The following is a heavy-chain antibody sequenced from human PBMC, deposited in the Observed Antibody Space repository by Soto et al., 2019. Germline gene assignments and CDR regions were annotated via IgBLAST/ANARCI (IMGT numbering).Heavy chain of an antibody. V-gene: IGHV4-31*03. CDR3: ARDGRADGFFQH. CDR2: IYSTGST. Sequence: SETLSLTCTVSGGSISSGGYYWSWIRQHPGKGLEWIGYIYSTGSTYYNPSLKSRVTISVDTSKSQFSLRLSSVTAADTAVYFCARDGRADGFFQHWGQGALVTVSS. J-gene: IGHJ1*01. CDR1: GGSISSGGYY.